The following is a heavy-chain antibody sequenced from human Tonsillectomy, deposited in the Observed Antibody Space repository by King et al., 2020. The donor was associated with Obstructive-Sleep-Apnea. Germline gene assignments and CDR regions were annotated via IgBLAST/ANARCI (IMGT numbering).Heavy chain of an antibody. V-gene: IGHV3-64*01. J-gene: IGHJ4*02. Sequence: VQLVESGGGLVQPGGSLRLSCAASGFTFSSYAMHWVRQAPGKGLEYVSAISSNGGSTYNANSVKGRFTISRDNSKNTLYLQMGSLRAEDMAVYYCAREAVAATVDYWGQGTLVTVSS. D-gene: IGHD6-19*01. CDR2: ISSNGGST. CDR3: AREAVAATVDY. CDR1: GFTFSSYA.